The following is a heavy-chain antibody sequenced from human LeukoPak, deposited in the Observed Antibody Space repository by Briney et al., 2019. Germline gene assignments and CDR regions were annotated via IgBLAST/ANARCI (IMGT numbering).Heavy chain of an antibody. V-gene: IGHV1-69*05. CDR2: IIAIFGTA. CDR3: ARSPYYYDSSGYPFDY. CDR1: GGTFSSYA. D-gene: IGHD3-22*01. J-gene: IGHJ4*02. Sequence: GASVKVSCKASGGTFSSYAISWVRQAPGQGLEWMGGIIAIFGTANYAQKFQGRVTITTDESTSTAYMELSSLRCEDTAVYYCARSPYYYDSSGYPFDYWGQGTLVTVSS.